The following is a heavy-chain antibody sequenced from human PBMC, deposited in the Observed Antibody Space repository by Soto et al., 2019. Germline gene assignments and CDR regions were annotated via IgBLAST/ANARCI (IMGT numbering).Heavy chain of an antibody. CDR3: ARDRGVIAVSGRYYFDF. CDR1: GYTFTNSA. CDR2: IQTGHGDT. D-gene: IGHD6-19*01. Sequence: QVQLVQSGAEVKKPGASVKVSCKASGYTFTNSAIHWVRQAPGQSLEWMGWIQTGHGDTKYSQKLQGRLTMTRDTSASTAYMELSSLRTEDMAVYYCARDRGVIAVSGRYYFDFWGQGTLVTVSS. V-gene: IGHV1-3*04. J-gene: IGHJ4*02.